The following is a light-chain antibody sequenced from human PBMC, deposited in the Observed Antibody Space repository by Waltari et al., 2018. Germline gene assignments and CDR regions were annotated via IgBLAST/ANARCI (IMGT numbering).Light chain of an antibody. CDR1: QRISKY. V-gene: IGKV3-20*01. Sequence: SCRASQRISKYVVWYQQRPGQAPRLLIYAASTRATGIPDRFSGSGFGTDFSLTISRLEPEDFAVYYCQNHERLPATFGQGTRVEIK. CDR3: QNHERLPAT. J-gene: IGKJ1*01. CDR2: AAS.